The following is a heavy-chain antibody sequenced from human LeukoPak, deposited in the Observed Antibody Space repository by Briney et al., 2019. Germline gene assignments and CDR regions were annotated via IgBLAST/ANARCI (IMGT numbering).Heavy chain of an antibody. V-gene: IGHV3-7*01. D-gene: IGHD1-20*01. Sequence: GGSLRLSCAASGFSLSRYWMSWVRQAPGKGLEWVANIGKDGTGNHYVDSVKGRFTISRDNAKNSLYLQMNSLRAEDTAVYYCARGITGMMLDYWGQGTLVTVSS. J-gene: IGHJ4*02. CDR3: ARGITGMMLDY. CDR1: GFSLSRYW. CDR2: IGKDGTGN.